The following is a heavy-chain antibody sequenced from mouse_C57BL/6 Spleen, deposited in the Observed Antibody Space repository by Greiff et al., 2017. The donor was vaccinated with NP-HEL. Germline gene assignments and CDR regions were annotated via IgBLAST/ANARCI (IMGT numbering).Heavy chain of an antibody. CDR3: AREWLLRTGDY. J-gene: IGHJ4*01. D-gene: IGHD2-3*01. CDR2: ISSGSSTI. Sequence: EVKLVESGGGLVKPGGSLKLSCAASGFNFSDYGMHWVRQAPEKGLEWVAYISSGSSTIYYADTVTGRFTISRDNAKNTLFLQITSLKSEDTAMDYCAREWLLRTGDYWGQGTSVTVSS. V-gene: IGHV5-17*01. CDR1: GFNFSDYG.